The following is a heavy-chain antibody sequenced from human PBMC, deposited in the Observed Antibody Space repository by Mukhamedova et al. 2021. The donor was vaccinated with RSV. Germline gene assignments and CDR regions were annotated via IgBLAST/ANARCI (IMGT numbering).Heavy chain of an antibody. CDR3: AKVETPHRLQVYFDS. J-gene: IGHJ4*02. V-gene: IGHV3-23*01. D-gene: IGHD2-15*01. Sequence: AEYMGGRFSISRDNSKNMLYLQMNSLRAGDTAVYYCAKVETPHRLQVYFDSWGQGTLVTVFS.